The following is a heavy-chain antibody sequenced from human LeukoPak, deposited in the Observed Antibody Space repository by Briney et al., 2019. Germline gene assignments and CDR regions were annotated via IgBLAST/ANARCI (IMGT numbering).Heavy chain of an antibody. D-gene: IGHD3-9*01. Sequence: GASVKVSCKASGYAFSAYYMHWVRQAPGQGLEWMGWLNPQTGDTHFAQKFQGRVTFTRDTSISTAYMAMSRLRSDDTAVFYCARGSRYRDWLSPLDSWGQGTLVTVSS. J-gene: IGHJ4*02. V-gene: IGHV1-2*02. CDR1: GYAFSAYY. CDR2: LNPQTGDT. CDR3: ARGSRYRDWLSPLDS.